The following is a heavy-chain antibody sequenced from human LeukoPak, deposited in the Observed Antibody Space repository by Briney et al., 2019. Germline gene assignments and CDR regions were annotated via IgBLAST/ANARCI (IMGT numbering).Heavy chain of an antibody. V-gene: IGHV3-48*03. CDR3: ARDEGSNYYYGPPDY. J-gene: IGHJ4*02. D-gene: IGHD3-10*01. CDR2: ISSSGSTI. Sequence: AGRSLRLSCAASGFTFSSYEMNWVRQAPGKGLEWVSYISSSGSTIYYADSVKGRFTISRDNAKNSLYLQMNSLRAEDTAVYYCARDEGSNYYYGPPDYWGQGTLVTVSS. CDR1: GFTFSSYE.